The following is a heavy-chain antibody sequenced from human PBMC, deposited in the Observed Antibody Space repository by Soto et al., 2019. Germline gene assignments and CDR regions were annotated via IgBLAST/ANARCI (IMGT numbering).Heavy chain of an antibody. CDR3: LTDPIKLWPYDY. CDR1: GYTFTSYA. J-gene: IGHJ4*02. V-gene: IGHV1-3*01. CDR2: INAGNGNT. Sequence: ASVKVSCKASGYTFTSYAMHWVRQAPGQRLEWMGWINAGNGNTKYSQKFQGRVTITADESTSTAYMELSSLRSEDTAVYYCLTDPIKLWPYDYWGQGTPVTVSS. D-gene: IGHD3-16*01.